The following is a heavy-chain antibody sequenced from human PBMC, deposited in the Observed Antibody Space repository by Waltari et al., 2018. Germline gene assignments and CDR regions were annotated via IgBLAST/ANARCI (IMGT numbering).Heavy chain of an antibody. J-gene: IGHJ4*02. D-gene: IGHD6-19*01. V-gene: IGHV3-7*01. CDR1: GISFSSFW. Sequence: EVQLVESGGGSVQPGGSLRLFCAASGISFSSFWMTWVRRAPGKGLEWVANMKQDGSEEYYLDSVKGRFNSSKDNAKNSMYLQMNRLRAEDTAVYFCAGGRRGQSGWYYFDFWGQGSLVTVSS. CDR2: MKQDGSEE. CDR3: AGGRRGQSGWYYFDF.